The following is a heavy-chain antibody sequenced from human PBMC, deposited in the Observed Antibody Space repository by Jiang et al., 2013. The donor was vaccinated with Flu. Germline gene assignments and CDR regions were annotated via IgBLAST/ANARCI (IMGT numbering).Heavy chain of an antibody. CDR3: ARDGGGLLLNGDYGMDV. J-gene: IGHJ6*02. V-gene: IGHV1-69*04. CDR1: GGTFSSYA. CDR2: IIPILGIA. D-gene: IGHD3-10*01. Sequence: SSVKVSCKASGGTFSSYAISWVRQAPGQGLEWMGRIIPILGIANYAQKFQGRVTITADKSTSTAYMELSSLRSEDTAVYYCARDGGGLLLNGDYGMDVWGQGTTVTVSS.